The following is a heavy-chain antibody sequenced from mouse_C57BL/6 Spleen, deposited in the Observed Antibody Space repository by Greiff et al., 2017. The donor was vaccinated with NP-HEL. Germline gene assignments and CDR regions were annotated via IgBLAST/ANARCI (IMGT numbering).Heavy chain of an antibody. J-gene: IGHJ2*01. Sequence: QVQLQQPGAELVRPGSSVKLSCKASGYTFTSYWMDWVKQRPGQGLEWIGNIYPSDSETHYNQKFKDKATLTVDKSSITAYMQLSSLTSEDSAVYCCARCPLANWAYFDYWGQGTTLTVSS. CDR1: GYTFTSYW. CDR3: ARCPLANWAYFDY. CDR2: IYPSDSET. D-gene: IGHD4-1*01. V-gene: IGHV1-61*01.